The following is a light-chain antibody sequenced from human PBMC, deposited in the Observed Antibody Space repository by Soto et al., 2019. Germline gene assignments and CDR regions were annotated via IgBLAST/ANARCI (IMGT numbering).Light chain of an antibody. V-gene: IGKV3-20*01. CDR2: GAS. J-gene: IGKJ3*01. Sequence: ETVLTQSPGTLSLCPGERATLSCRASQSVSSSYLAWYQQKPGQAPRLLIYGASSRATGIPDRFSGSGSGTAFTLTISRLEPEDFAVYYCQQFGSSPLFTFGPGTKVDVK. CDR3: QQFGSSPLFT. CDR1: QSVSSSY.